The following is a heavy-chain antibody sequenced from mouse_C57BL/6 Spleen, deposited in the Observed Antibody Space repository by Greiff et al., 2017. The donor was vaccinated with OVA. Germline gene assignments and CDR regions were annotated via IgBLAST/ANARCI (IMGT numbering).Heavy chain of an antibody. J-gene: IGHJ2*01. D-gene: IGHD2-12*01. CDR2: INPNNGGT. Sequence: VQLQQSGPELVKPGASVKISCKASGYTFTDYYMNWVKQSHGKSLEWIGDINPNNGGTSYNQKFKGKATLTVDKSSSTAYMELRSLTSEDSAVYYCARDEGPIRRGGYFDYWGQGTTLTVSS. CDR1: GYTFTDYY. V-gene: IGHV1-26*01. CDR3: ARDEGPIRRGGYFDY.